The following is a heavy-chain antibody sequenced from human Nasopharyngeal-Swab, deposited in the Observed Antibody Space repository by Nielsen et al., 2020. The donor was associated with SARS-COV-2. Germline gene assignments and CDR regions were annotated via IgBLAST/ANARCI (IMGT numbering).Heavy chain of an antibody. D-gene: IGHD4-17*01. CDR1: GFTFSSYD. Sequence: GESLKISCAASGFTFSSYDMHWVRQATGKGLEWVSAIGTAGDTYYPGSVKGRFTISRDNAKNSLYLQMNSLRAEDTALYYCAKDIKGYGDYVGYYYYGMDVWGQGTTVTVSS. CDR2: IGTAGDT. CDR3: AKDIKGYGDYVGYYYYGMDV. V-gene: IGHV3-13*01. J-gene: IGHJ6*02.